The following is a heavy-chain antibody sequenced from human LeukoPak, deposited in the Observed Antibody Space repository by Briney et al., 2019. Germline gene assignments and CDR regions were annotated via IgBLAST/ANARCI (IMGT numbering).Heavy chain of an antibody. CDR1: GYTFTSYA. V-gene: IGHV1-3*01. CDR3: ARDSWELPNPQYYFDY. J-gene: IGHJ4*02. CDR2: INAGNGNT. Sequence: ASVKVSCKASGYTFTSYAMHWVRQAPGQRLEWMGWINAGNGNTKYSQKFQGRVTITRDTSASTAYMELSSLRSEDTAVYYCARDSWELPNPQYYFDYWGQGTLVTVSS. D-gene: IGHD1-26*01.